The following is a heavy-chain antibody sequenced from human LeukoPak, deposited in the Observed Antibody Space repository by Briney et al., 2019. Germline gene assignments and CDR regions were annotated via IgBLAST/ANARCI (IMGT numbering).Heavy chain of an antibody. CDR1: GFTFSSYA. J-gene: IGHJ4*02. CDR2: MSASGGST. V-gene: IGHV3-23*01. Sequence: GGSPRLSCAASGFTFSSYAMSWVRQAPGKGLEWVSAMSASGGSTYYADSVKGRFTISRDNSKNTLYLQMNSLRAEDTAVYYCVKDETGSSWYNWGQGTLVTVSS. D-gene: IGHD6-13*01. CDR3: VKDETGSSWYN.